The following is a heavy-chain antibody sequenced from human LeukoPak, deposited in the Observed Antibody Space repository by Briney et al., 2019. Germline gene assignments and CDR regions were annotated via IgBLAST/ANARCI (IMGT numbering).Heavy chain of an antibody. Sequence: GGPLRLSCAASGFTFSSYSMNWVRQAPGKGLEWVSYISSSSSTIYYADSVKGRFTISRDNAKNSLYLQMNSLRAEDTAVYYCARELWFGELISRYFDLWGRGTLVTVSS. V-gene: IGHV3-48*04. CDR1: GFTFSSYS. D-gene: IGHD3-10*01. CDR2: ISSSSSTI. CDR3: ARELWFGELISRYFDL. J-gene: IGHJ2*01.